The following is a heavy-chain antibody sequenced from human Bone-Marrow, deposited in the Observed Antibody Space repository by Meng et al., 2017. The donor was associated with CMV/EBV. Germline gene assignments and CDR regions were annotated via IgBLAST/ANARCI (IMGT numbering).Heavy chain of an antibody. J-gene: IGHJ5*02. CDR3: ARIRTTIFEVVLNWFDP. V-gene: IGHV2-26*01. CDR2: IFSNDEK. Sequence: SGPTLVKPTETLTLTCTVPGFAPSNARMGVSWIRQSPGKALERLAHIFSNDEKSYSKSLKSRLTISKDTSKSQVVLTMTNMDPVDTATYSCARIRTTIFEVVLNWFDPWGQGTLVTVSS. D-gene: IGHD3-3*01. CDR1: GFAPSNARMG.